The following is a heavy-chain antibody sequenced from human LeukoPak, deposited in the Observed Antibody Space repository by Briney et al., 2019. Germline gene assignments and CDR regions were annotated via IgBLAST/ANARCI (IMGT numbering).Heavy chain of an antibody. CDR2: IYSGGST. Sequence: GGSLRLSCAASGFTVSSNYMSWVRQAPGKGLEWVSVIYSGGSTYYADSVKGRFTISRDNSKNTLYLQMNSLRAEDTAVYYCAKDLYSESLGYWGQGTLVTVSS. V-gene: IGHV3-53*05. CDR1: GFTVSSNY. CDR3: AKDLYSESLGY. D-gene: IGHD1-26*01. J-gene: IGHJ4*02.